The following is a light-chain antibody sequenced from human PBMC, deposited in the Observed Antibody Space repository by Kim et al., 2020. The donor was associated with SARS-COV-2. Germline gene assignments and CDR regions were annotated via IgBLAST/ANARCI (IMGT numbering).Light chain of an antibody. CDR2: AAS. V-gene: IGKV1-9*01. CDR1: QGIDNH. Sequence: GDRVAITCRTSQGIDNHLAWYQQKPGKAPKLLIFAASTLQSGVPSRFSGSGSGTEFTLTVSSLQPEDFAVYYCQQLNTYPWTFGQGTKV. J-gene: IGKJ1*01. CDR3: QQLNTYPWT.